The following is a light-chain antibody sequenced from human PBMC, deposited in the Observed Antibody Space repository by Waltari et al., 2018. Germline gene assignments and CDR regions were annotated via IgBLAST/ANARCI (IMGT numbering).Light chain of an antibody. V-gene: IGKV3-15*01. J-gene: IGKJ4*01. CDR3: QQYEDWPRHS. CDR1: QNVGTS. CDR2: GAY. Sequence: EIVVTQSPATLSVSPGERVTLSCRASQNVGTSLAWYQQKPGQTPRLLIFGAYSRASGAPARFSGSGSGTDFTLAISSLQSEDFAVYYCQQYEDWPRHSFGGGTKVQIE.